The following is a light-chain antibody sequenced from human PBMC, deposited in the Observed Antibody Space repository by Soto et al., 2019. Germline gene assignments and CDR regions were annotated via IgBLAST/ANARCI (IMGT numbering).Light chain of an antibody. CDR3: QQYDSDPWT. J-gene: IGKJ1*01. CDR1: QSISTW. Sequence: DIQMTQSPSTLSASVGGRVTITCRASQSISTWLAWYQQKPGKAPKLLIYKASSLESGVPSRFSGSGSGTEFTLTISSLQPDDFATYYYQQYDSDPWTFGQGTKVEIK. CDR2: KAS. V-gene: IGKV1-5*03.